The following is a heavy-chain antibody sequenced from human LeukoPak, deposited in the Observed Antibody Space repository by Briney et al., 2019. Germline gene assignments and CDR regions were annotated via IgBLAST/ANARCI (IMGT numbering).Heavy chain of an antibody. CDR3: ARDLHYYYDSSGFDY. CDR1: GGSINSYY. V-gene: IGHV4-59*01. CDR2: IYYSGST. Sequence: SETLSLTCTVSGGSINSYYWSWIRQPPGKGLEYIGYIYYSGSTNYNPSLKSRVTISIDTSKNQFSLKLSSVTAADTAVYYCARDLHYYYDSSGFDYWGQGTLVTVSS. J-gene: IGHJ4*02. D-gene: IGHD3-22*01.